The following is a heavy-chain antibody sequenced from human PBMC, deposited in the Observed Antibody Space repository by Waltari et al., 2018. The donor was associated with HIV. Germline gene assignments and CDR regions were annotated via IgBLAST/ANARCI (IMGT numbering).Heavy chain of an antibody. CDR1: EFTFGYYP. Sequence: EVQLVESGGGLVQPGRSLRLSCTTSEFTFGYYPMSWVRQAPGKGLEWVGFIRSKAYGGTTEYAASVKGRFTISRDDSKSIAYLQMNSLKTEDTAVYYCTNTDYVWVSYRYSDVDYWGQGTLVTVSS. CDR2: IRSKAYGGTT. CDR3: TNTDYVWVSYRYSDVDY. V-gene: IGHV3-49*02. J-gene: IGHJ4*02. D-gene: IGHD3-16*02.